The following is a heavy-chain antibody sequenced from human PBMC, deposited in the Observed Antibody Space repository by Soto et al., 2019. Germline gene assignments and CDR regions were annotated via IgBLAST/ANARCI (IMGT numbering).Heavy chain of an antibody. CDR1: GFTFSSYG. CDR3: ARLRSGHHFDY. D-gene: IGHD5-12*01. V-gene: IGHV3-33*01. J-gene: IGHJ4*02. CDR2: IWYDGSNK. Sequence: GGSLRLSCAASGFTFSSYGMHWVRQAPGKGLEWVAVIWYDGSNKYYADSVKGRFTISRDNSKNTLYLQMNSLRAKDTVVYYCARLRSGHHFDYWGQGTLVTVSS.